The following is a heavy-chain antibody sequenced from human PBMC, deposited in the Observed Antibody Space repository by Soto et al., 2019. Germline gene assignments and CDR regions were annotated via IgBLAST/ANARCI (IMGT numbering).Heavy chain of an antibody. CDR1: GDSVTENY. CDR2: MHYTGFS. V-gene: IGHV4-59*02. J-gene: IGHJ4*02. D-gene: IGHD5-18*01. CDR3: ARGRKGYLKTGEIDY. Sequence: PSETLSLTCAFSGDSVTENYLTWIRQSPEKGLEWIGYMHYTGFSFSNPSLKSRVAMSVDKSKNEFTLQLTSVTAADTAVYYCARGRKGYLKTGEIDYWGQGTLVTVSS.